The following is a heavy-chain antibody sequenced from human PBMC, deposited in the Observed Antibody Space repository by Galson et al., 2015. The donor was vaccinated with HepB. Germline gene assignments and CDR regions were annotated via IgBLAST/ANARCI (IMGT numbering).Heavy chain of an antibody. V-gene: IGHV1-46*01. CDR1: GYTFTRYY. Sequence: SVKVSCKASGYTFTRYYMHWVRQAPEQGLEWMGIINPSGGSTTYAQKFQGRVTMTRDTSTSTVYMELSSLRSEDTAVYYCARDEGFCSGGNCYSNDYWGQGTLVTVSS. CDR3: ARDEGFCSGGNCYSNDY. CDR2: INPSGGST. D-gene: IGHD2-15*01. J-gene: IGHJ4*02.